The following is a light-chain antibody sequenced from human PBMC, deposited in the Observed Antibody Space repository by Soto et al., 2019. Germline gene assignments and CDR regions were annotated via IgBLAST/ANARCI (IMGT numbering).Light chain of an antibody. CDR3: QQCGSSPIT. V-gene: IGKV3-20*01. Sequence: EIFLTQSPDTLSLSPGERATLSCRASQRVSRNLAWYQQKPGQAPRLLIYGASSRATGIPDRFSGSGSGTDFTLTISRLEPEDFAVYYCQQCGSSPITFGQGTRLEI. CDR2: GAS. J-gene: IGKJ5*01. CDR1: QRVSRN.